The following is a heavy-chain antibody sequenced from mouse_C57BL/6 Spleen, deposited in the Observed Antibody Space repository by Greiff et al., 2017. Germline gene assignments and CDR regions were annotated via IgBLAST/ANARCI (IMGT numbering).Heavy chain of an antibody. CDR1: GYSITSGYY. D-gene: IGHD1-1*01. CDR2: ISYDGGN. Sequence: VQLQESGPGLVKPSQSLSLTCSVTGYSITSGYYWNWIRQFPGNKLEWMGYISYDGGNNYNPSLKNRISITRDTSKNQFFLKLNSVTTEDTATYYCARDYYGREEGFAYWGQGTLVTVSA. J-gene: IGHJ3*01. V-gene: IGHV3-6*01. CDR3: ARDYYGREEGFAY.